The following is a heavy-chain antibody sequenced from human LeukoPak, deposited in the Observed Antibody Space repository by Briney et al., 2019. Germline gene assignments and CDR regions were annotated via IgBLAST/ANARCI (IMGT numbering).Heavy chain of an antibody. CDR2: INHSGST. J-gene: IGHJ4*02. V-gene: IGHV4-34*01. CDR3: ARDYGRIAAAGTPYFDY. D-gene: IGHD6-13*01. CDR1: GGSFSGYY. Sequence: KSSETLSLTCAVYGGSFSGYYWSWIRQPPGKGLEWIGEINHSGSTNYNPSLKSRVTISVDTSKNQFSLKLSSVIAADTAVYYCARDYGRIAAAGTPYFDYWGQGTLVTVSS.